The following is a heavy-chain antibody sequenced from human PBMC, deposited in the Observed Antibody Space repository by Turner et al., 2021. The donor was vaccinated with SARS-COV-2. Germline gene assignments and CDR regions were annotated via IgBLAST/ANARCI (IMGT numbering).Heavy chain of an antibody. D-gene: IGHD3-10*01. CDR1: GFTFSNYD. V-gene: IGHV3-13*04. J-gene: IGHJ5*02. CDR2: VGTAGDT. Sequence: EVQLVESGGGLVQPGGSLRLSCAASGFTFSNYDTHWVRQATGKGLEWVSAVGTAGDTYYPGSVKGRFTISRENGKNSLYLQMNSLRAGDTAVYYCARAKFRGLISWFDPWGQGTLVTVSS. CDR3: ARAKFRGLISWFDP.